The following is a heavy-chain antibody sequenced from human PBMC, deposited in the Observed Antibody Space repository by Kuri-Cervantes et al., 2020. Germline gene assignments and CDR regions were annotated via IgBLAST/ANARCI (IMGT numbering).Heavy chain of an antibody. Sequence: SETLSLTCTVSGGSISSGDYYWSWIRQPPGKGLEWIGYIYCSGSTYYNPSLKSRLTISVDTSRRQFSLKLRSLTAADTAVYYCARGRGWGFDPWGQGTLVTVSS. CDR1: GGSISSGDYY. CDR3: ARGRGWGFDP. J-gene: IGHJ5*02. V-gene: IGHV4-30-4*01. D-gene: IGHD6-19*01. CDR2: IYCSGST.